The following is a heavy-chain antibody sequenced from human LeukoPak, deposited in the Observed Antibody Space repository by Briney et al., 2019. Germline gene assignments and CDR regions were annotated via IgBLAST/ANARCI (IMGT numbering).Heavy chain of an antibody. D-gene: IGHD3-9*01. V-gene: IGHV3-13*01. CDR3: AREGYDILTGDYYYGMDV. CDR1: GFTFSSYD. Sequence: GGSLRLSCAASGFTFSSYDMHRVRQATGKGLEWVSAIGTAGDTYYPGSVKGRFTISRENAKNSLYLQMNSLRAGDTAVYYCAREGYDILTGDYYYGMDVWGQGTTVTVSS. J-gene: IGHJ6*02. CDR2: IGTAGDT.